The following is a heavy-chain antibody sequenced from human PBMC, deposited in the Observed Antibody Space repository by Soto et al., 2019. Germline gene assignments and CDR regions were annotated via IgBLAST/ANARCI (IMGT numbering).Heavy chain of an antibody. D-gene: IGHD3-3*01. Sequence: SGGGLVQPGGSLRLSCAASGFTFSSYAMSWVRQAPGKGLEWVSAISGSGGSTYYADSVKGRFTISRDNSKNTLYLQMNSLRAEDTAVYYCAKDAKYYDFWSGPVGAFDIWGQGTMVTVSS. CDR2: ISGSGGST. V-gene: IGHV3-23*01. CDR1: GFTFSSYA. J-gene: IGHJ3*02. CDR3: AKDAKYYDFWSGPVGAFDI.